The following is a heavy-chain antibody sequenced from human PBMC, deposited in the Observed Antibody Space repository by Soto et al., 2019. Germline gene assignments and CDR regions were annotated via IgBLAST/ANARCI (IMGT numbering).Heavy chain of an antibody. D-gene: IGHD6-19*01. J-gene: IGHJ4*02. V-gene: IGHV3-9*01. CDR3: AKEILPIAVAGFDY. CDR2: ISWNSGSI. CDR1: GFTFDDYA. Sequence: GGSLRLSCAASGFTFDDYAMHWVRQAPGKGLEWVSGISWNSGSIGYADPVKGRFTISRDNAKNSLYLQMNSLRAEDTALYYCAKEILPIAVAGFDYWGQGTLVTVSS.